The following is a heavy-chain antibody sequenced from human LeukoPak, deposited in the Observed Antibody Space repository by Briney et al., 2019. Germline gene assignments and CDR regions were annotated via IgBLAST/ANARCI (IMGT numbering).Heavy chain of an antibody. CDR1: GFTFDDYA. CDR3: AKFGRYSGYDYFDY. J-gene: IGHJ4*02. CDR2: ISGDGGST. V-gene: IGHV3-43*02. D-gene: IGHD5-12*01. Sequence: GGSLRLSCAASGFTFDDYAMHWVRQAPGEGLEWVSLISGDGGSTYYADSVKGRFTISRDNSKNSLYLQMNSLRTEDTALYYCAKFGRYSGYDYFDYWGQGTLVTVSS.